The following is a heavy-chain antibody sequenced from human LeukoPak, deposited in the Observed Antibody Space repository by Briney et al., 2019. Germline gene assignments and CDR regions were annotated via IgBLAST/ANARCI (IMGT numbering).Heavy chain of an antibody. CDR1: GYTFTSYD. J-gene: IGHJ6*02. CDR3: ARSTDTIFGVVTDYYYGMDV. Sequence: ASVKVSCKASGYTFTSYDINWVRQATGQGLKWMGWMNPNSGNTGYAQKFQGRVTITADESTSTAYMELSSLRSEDTAVYYCARSTDTIFGVVTDYYYGMDVWGQGTTVTVSS. CDR2: MNPNSGNT. V-gene: IGHV1-8*01. D-gene: IGHD3-3*01.